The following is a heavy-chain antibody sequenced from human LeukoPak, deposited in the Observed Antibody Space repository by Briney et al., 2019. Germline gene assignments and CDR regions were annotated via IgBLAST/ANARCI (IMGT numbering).Heavy chain of an antibody. CDR1: GFTFNNYA. D-gene: IGHD2/OR15-2a*01. CDR3: ANRARNENHYFDY. J-gene: IGHJ4*02. CDR2: IITGDGRT. V-gene: IGHV3-23*01. Sequence: GGSLRLSCAVSGFTFNNYAMSWVRQAPGKGLEWVSTIITGDGRTYYAGSVKGRFTISRDNPMNTLYLQMNSLRAEDTAVYYCANRARNENHYFDYWGQGTPVTVSS.